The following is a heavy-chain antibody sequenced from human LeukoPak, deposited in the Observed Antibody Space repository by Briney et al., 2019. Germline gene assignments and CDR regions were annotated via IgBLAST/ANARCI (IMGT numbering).Heavy chain of an antibody. J-gene: IGHJ4*02. CDR2: IYHSGST. Sequence: SETLSLTCTVSGGSISSGGYYWSWIRQPPGKGLEWIGYIYHSGSTYYNPSLKSRVTISVDRSKNQFSLKLSSVTAADTAVYYCARETSGGPMTTVTPFDYWGQGTLVTVSS. D-gene: IGHD4-11*01. CDR1: GGSISSGGYY. CDR3: ARETSGGPMTTVTPFDY. V-gene: IGHV4-30-2*01.